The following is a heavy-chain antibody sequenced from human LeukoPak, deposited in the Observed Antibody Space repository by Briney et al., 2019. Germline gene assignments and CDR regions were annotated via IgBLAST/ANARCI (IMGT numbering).Heavy chain of an antibody. Sequence: PGGSLRLSCAASGFTFSSYSMNWVRQAPGKGLEWVSSISSSSYIYYADSVKGRFTISRDNAKNSLYLQMNSLRAEDTAVYYCAREIDGSGSYYYYYYYYGMDVWGQGTTVTVSS. CDR1: GFTFSSYS. V-gene: IGHV3-21*01. CDR2: ISSSSYI. CDR3: AREIDGSGSYYYYYYYYGMDV. J-gene: IGHJ6*02. D-gene: IGHD3-10*01.